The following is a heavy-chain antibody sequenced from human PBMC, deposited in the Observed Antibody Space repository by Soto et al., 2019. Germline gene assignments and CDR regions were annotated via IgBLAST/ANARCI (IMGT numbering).Heavy chain of an antibody. CDR3: AKDIVRYTYGACDY. V-gene: IGHV3-30-3*01. J-gene: IGHJ4*02. CDR1: GFTFSTYS. D-gene: IGHD5-18*01. Sequence: GGSLRLSCAASGFTFSTYSMHWVRQAPGKGLEWVALISYDGSNKYHADSVKGRFTISRDNSKNTLYLQMNSLRVEDTAVYYCAKDIVRYTYGACDYWGQGALVTVSS. CDR2: ISYDGSNK.